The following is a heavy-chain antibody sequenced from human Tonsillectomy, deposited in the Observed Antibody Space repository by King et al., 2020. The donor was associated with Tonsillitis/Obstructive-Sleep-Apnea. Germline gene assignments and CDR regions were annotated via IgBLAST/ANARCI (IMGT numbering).Heavy chain of an antibody. CDR1: GGSLSGYF. V-gene: IGHV4-34*01. CDR2: INYSGST. J-gene: IGHJ5*02. CDR3: ARGSGTFDP. Sequence: VQLQQWGAGLLKPSETLSLTCAVYGGSLSGYFWSWIRQPPGKGLEWIGEINYSGSTNYNPSLKSRVTISADTSKKQLSLNLYSVTAADTVVYYCARGSGTFDPWGQGTLVTVSS.